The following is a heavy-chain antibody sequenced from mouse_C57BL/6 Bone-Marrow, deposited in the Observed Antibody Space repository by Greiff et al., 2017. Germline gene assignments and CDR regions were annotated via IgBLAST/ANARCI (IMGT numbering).Heavy chain of an antibody. V-gene: IGHV1-64*01. CDR1: GYTFTSYW. D-gene: IGHD1-1*01. Sequence: QVQLLQPGAELVKPGASVKLSCKASGYTFTSYWMHWVQQRPGQGLEWIGMLHPNSGSTNYNEKFKSKATLTVDNSYSTAYMQLSSLTSEDSADYYCARSGNYFGSSPLDYWGQGTTLTVSS. J-gene: IGHJ2*01. CDR2: LHPNSGST. CDR3: ARSGNYFGSSPLDY.